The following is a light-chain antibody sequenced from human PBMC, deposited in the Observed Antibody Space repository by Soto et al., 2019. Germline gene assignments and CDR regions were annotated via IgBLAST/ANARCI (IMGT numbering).Light chain of an antibody. CDR3: QQYDHLPRT. J-gene: IGKJ1*01. Sequence: DIQMLQSPSSLSASVGDRVTITCQASQEISNYLNWYQQKPGKAPKLLIYDASNLERGVPSRFSGRGSGTDFTFPISSLQPEDFATYYCQQYDHLPRTFGRGTKVEIK. CDR2: DAS. V-gene: IGKV1-33*01. CDR1: QEISNY.